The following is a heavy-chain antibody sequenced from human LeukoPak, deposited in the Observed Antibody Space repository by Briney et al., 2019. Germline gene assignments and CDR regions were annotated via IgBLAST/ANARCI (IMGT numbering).Heavy chain of an antibody. CDR2: IYHSGST. V-gene: IGHV4-4*07. J-gene: IGHJ4*02. CDR3: ARATTVTNLDY. CDR1: GGSISSYY. D-gene: IGHD4-17*01. Sequence: PSETLSLTCTVSGGSISSYYWSWIRQPAGKGPEWIGSIYHSGSTYYNPSLKGRVTISVDTSKNQFSLKLSSVTAADTAVYYCARATTVTNLDYWGQGTLVTVSS.